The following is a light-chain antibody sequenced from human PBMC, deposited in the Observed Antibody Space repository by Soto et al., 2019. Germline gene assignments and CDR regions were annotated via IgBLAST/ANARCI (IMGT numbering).Light chain of an antibody. CDR1: SSNIGAGYH. J-gene: IGLJ2*01. V-gene: IGLV1-40*01. Sequence: QSVLTQPPSVSGAPGQRVTISCTGSSSNIGAGYHVDWYQQLPGTAPKLLIYGNSNRPSGVPDRFSGSKSGTSASLAITGLQAEDEADYYCQSYDSSLSGVVFGGGTKLTVL. CDR2: GNS. CDR3: QSYDSSLSGVV.